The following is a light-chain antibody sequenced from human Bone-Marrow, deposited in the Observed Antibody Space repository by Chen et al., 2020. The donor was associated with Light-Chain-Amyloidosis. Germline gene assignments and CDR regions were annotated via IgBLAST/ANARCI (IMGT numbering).Light chain of an antibody. Sequence: SYELTQPPSVSVSPGQTARITCSGDDLPTKYAYLYQQKPGQAPVLVIHRDTERPSGISERFSGSSSGTTATLTISGVQEEDEADYHCQSADSSGTYEVIFGGGTKLTV. CDR3: QSADSSGTYEVI. J-gene: IGLJ2*01. CDR1: DLPTKY. CDR2: RDT. V-gene: IGLV3-25*03.